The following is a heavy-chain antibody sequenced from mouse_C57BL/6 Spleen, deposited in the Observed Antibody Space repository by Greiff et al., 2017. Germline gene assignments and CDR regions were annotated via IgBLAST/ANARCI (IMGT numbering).Heavy chain of an antibody. D-gene: IGHD2-1*01. Sequence: QVQLQQPGAELVMPGASVKLSCKASGYTFTSYWMHWVKQRPGQGLEWIGEIDTSDSYTNYNQKFKGKSTLTVDKSSSTAYMQLSSLTSEDSAVYYCARMIYYGTRGFAYWGQGTLVTVSA. CDR2: IDTSDSYT. CDR1: GYTFTSYW. V-gene: IGHV1-69*01. CDR3: ARMIYYGTRGFAY. J-gene: IGHJ3*01.